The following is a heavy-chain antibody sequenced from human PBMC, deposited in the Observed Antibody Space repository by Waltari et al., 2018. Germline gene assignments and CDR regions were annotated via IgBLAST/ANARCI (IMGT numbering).Heavy chain of an antibody. CDR1: GYSISSGYY. V-gene: IGHV4-38-2*01. CDR2: IYHSGST. Sequence: QVQLQESGPGLVKPSETLSLTCAVSGYSISSGYYWGWIRQPPGKGLEWIGSIYHSGSTYYNPSLKSRVTISVDTSKNQFSLKLSSVTAADTAVYYCARVAVTTKAAFDIWGQGTMVTVSS. CDR3: ARVAVTTKAAFDI. D-gene: IGHD4-17*01. J-gene: IGHJ3*02.